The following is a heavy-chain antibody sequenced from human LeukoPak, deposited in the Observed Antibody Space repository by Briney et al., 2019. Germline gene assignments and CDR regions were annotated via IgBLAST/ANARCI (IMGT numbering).Heavy chain of an antibody. V-gene: IGHV3-66*01. Sequence: PGGSLRLSCAASGFTVSNNYMGWVRQAPAKGLEWVSVVNTVDTTYYADSVRGRFTISRDSSENTLYLQMNSLRVEDTAVYYCAGSLAYCGGDCRLGDYWGQGTLVTVSP. CDR2: VNTVDTT. CDR1: GFTVSNNY. D-gene: IGHD2-21*02. CDR3: AGSLAYCGGDCRLGDY. J-gene: IGHJ4*02.